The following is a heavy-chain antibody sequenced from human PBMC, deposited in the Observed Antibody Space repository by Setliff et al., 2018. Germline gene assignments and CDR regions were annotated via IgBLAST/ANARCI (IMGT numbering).Heavy chain of an antibody. CDR2: VDPEDGET. CDR3: ARDGNNWNDLDY. J-gene: IGHJ4*01. D-gene: IGHD1-20*01. V-gene: IGHV1-69-2*01. CDR1: GYTFTDYY. Sequence: ASVKVSCKASGYTFTDYYMHWVQQAPGKGLEWMGRVDPEDGETIYAEKFQGRVTITADTSTDTAYMEMNSLRVEDTALYYCARDGNNWNDLDYWGHGTLVTVSS.